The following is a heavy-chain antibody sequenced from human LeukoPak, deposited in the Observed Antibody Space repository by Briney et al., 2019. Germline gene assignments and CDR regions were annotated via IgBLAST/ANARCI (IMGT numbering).Heavy chain of an antibody. CDR2: VNPSGDAT. Sequence: ASVKVSCKASGHTFTTYYVHWVRQAPGQGLEWVGVVNPSGDATAYAQKFQGRVTMTRDTSTSTVYMDLSSLRSEDTAVYYCATEKPSSGGFDSRGQGTLVTVSS. CDR1: GHTFTTYY. V-gene: IGHV1-46*01. D-gene: IGHD6-19*01. CDR3: ATEKPSSGGFDS. J-gene: IGHJ5*01.